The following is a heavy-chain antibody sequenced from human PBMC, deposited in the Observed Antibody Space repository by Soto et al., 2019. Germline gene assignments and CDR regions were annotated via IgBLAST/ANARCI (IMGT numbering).Heavy chain of an antibody. CDR2: INPSGGST. CDR1: GYTFTSYY. J-gene: IGHJ4*02. Sequence: GASVKVSCKASGYTFTSYYMHWVRQAPGQGLEWMGIINPSGGSTSYAQKFQGRVTMTRDTSTSTVYMELSSLRSEDTAVYYCAILDLIVGDLYYDSSKNLDYWGQGTLVTVSS. V-gene: IGHV1-46*03. D-gene: IGHD3-22*01. CDR3: AILDLIVGDLYYDSSKNLDY.